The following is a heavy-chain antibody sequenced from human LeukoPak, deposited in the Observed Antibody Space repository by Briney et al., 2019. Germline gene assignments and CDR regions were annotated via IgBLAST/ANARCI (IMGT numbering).Heavy chain of an antibody. J-gene: IGHJ3*02. D-gene: IGHD3-9*01. Sequence: SETLSLTCTVSGGSISSYYWSWIRLPPGKGLEWIGYLSKSGNTNYSPSLKSRVTIFGDTSRNQFFLKLSSVTAADTAVYYCARARYVNSFYAFDIWGQGTLVTVSS. CDR3: ARARYVNSFYAFDI. CDR1: GGSISSYY. V-gene: IGHV4-59*01. CDR2: LSKSGNT.